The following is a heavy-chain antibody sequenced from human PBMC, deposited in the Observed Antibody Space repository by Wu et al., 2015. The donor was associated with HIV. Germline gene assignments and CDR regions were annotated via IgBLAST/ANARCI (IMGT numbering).Heavy chain of an antibody. CDR1: GDSLTKFS. CDR2: FDSDNGET. D-gene: IGHD1-1*01. Sequence: QVHLVQSGADVKKPGASVKVSCKVSGDSLTKFSIHWVRQRPGKGLEWMAGFDSDNGETIFAQSFQDRVIMSGDTSTDTAYMQLSGLRSDDTALYYCTTNWNFDNWGRGNAGHRLL. CDR3: TTNWNFDN. J-gene: IGHJ4*02. V-gene: IGHV1-24*01.